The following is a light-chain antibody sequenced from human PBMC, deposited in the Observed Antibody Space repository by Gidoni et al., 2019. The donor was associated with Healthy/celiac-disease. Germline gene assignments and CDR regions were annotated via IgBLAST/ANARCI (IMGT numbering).Light chain of an antibody. CDR2: AAA. CDR1: QSISSY. CDR3: QQSYSTPQGT. Sequence: DIQLTQSPSSLSTSVGDRVTIPCRASQSISSYLNWYQQKPGKAPKLLIYAAASLQSGGTSRISGSGSGTDFTITISSLQPEDFATDYCQQSYSTPQGTFGQGTKVDIK. J-gene: IGKJ3*01. V-gene: IGKV1-39*01.